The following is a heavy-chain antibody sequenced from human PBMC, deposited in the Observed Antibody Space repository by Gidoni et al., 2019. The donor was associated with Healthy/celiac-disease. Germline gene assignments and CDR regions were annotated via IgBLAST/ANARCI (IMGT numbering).Heavy chain of an antibody. V-gene: IGHV2-70*01. D-gene: IGHD6-13*01. CDR3: ARTQTGMQQLEGDHYFDY. CDR1: GFSLSTSGMC. J-gene: IGHJ4*02. CDR2: IDWDDDK. Sequence: QVTLRESGPALVKPTQTLTLTCTFSGFSLSTSGMCVSWIRQPPGKALEWLALIDWDDDKYYSTSLKTRLTISKDTSKNQVVLTMTNMDPVDTATYYCARTQTGMQQLEGDHYFDYWGQGTLVTVSS.